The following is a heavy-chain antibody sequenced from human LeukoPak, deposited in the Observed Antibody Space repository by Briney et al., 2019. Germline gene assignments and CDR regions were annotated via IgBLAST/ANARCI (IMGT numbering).Heavy chain of an antibody. V-gene: IGHV3-9*01. CDR3: ATIRGEVPASMPKESYYMDV. CDR2: FYWSRAGT. Sequence: PGGSLRLSCTDSKFTFDHNAIHWVRQGPGKGLEWVSGFYWSRAGTHCADSVKGRFTISRDNAKNSLFLQMNSLRAEDTAVYYCATIRGEVPASMPKESYYMDVWGTGTTVTVSS. J-gene: IGHJ6*03. D-gene: IGHD2-2*01. CDR1: KFTFDHNA.